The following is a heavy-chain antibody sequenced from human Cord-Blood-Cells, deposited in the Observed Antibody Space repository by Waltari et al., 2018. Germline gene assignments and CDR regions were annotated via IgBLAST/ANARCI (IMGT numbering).Heavy chain of an antibody. CDR3: ARAQTAGGSGYYFDY. V-gene: IGHV1-69*01. J-gene: IGHJ4*02. D-gene: IGHD5-12*01. CDR2: VIPVVGTA. Sequence: QVQLVQSGAEVKKPGSSVKVSCKASGGTFSSYAISWVRQAPGQGREWMGGVIPVVGTANYAQKFQGRVTLTADESTSTAYMELRSLRSEDTAVYYCARAQTAGGSGYYFDYWGQGTLVTVSS. CDR1: GGTFSSYA.